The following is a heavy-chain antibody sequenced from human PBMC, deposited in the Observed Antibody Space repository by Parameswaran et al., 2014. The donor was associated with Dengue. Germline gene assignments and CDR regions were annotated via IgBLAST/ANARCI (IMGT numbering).Heavy chain of an antibody. CDR3: ARLDGESNGYNLVPEYFQH. D-gene: IGHD5-24*01. J-gene: IGHJ1*01. CDR2: IYYSGST. Sequence: WIRQPPGKGLEWIGSIYYSGSTYYNPSLKSRVTISVDTSKNQFSLKLSSVTAADTAVYYCARLDGESNGYNLVPEYFQHWGQGTLVTVS. V-gene: IGHV4-39*01.